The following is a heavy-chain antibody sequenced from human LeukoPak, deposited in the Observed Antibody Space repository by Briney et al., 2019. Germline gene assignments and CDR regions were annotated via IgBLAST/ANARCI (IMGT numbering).Heavy chain of an antibody. CDR3: ARGLSGYTVMGAY. CDR1: GFTFSDYY. Sequence: PGGSLRLSCAASGFTFSDYYMSWLRQAPGKGLEWVSHISSSGSTIYYADSVKGRFTISRDNAKNSLYLQMDSLRAEDTAVYYCARGLSGYTVMGAYWGQGTLVTVSS. D-gene: IGHD5-18*01. V-gene: IGHV3-11*01. CDR2: ISSSGSTI. J-gene: IGHJ4*02.